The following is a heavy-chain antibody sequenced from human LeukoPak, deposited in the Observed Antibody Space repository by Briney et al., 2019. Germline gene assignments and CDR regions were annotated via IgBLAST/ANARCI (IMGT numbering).Heavy chain of an antibody. CDR3: ARARLGYIHYYYYGMDV. D-gene: IGHD5-24*01. J-gene: IGHJ6*02. CDR1: GGSFSGYY. V-gene: IGHV4-34*01. Sequence: SETLSLTCAVYGGSFSGYYRSWIRQPPGKGLEWIGEINHSGSTNYNPSLKSRVTISVDTSKNQFSLKLSSVTAADTAVYYCARARLGYIHYYYYGMDVWGQGTTVTVSS. CDR2: INHSGST.